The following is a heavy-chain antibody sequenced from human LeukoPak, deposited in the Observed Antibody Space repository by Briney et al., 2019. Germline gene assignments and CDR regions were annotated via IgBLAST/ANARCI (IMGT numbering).Heavy chain of an antibody. J-gene: IGHJ3*01. V-gene: IGHV4-39*07. Sequence: SETLSLTCTVSGGSISSSSYYWGWIRQPPGKGLEWIGSIYYSGSTYYNPSLKSRVTISVDTSKNQFSLKLSSVTAADTAVYYCARGGSDATVVYWGQGTMVTVSS. CDR1: GGSISSSSYY. D-gene: IGHD1-14*01. CDR3: ARGGSDATVVY. CDR2: IYYSGST.